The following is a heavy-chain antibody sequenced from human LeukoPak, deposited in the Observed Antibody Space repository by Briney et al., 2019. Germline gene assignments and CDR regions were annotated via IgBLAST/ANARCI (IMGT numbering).Heavy chain of an antibody. V-gene: IGHV1-2*02. J-gene: IGHJ6*03. CDR1: GYTFTGYY. CDR2: INPNSGGT. D-gene: IGHD4-11*01. Sequence: ASVKVSCKASGYTFTGYYMHWVRQAPGQGLEWMGWINPNSGGTNYAQEFQGRVTMTRDTSISTAYMELSRLRSDDTAVYYCASDLMDYSNPMDVWGKGTTVTVSS. CDR3: ASDLMDYSNPMDV.